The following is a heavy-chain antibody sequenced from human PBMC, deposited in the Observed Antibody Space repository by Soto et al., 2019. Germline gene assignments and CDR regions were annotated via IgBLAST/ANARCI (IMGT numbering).Heavy chain of an antibody. D-gene: IGHD2-15*01. Sequence: LSLTCSVSGGSISSGYYYWSWIRQPPGKGLEWTGYIFHSGETYYTPSLESRLIISIDASKNQFSLNLKSVTAADTAVYFCARAHFVLGGFDVWGPGTVVTVSS. V-gene: IGHV4-30-4*01. CDR1: GGSISSGYYY. CDR3: ARAHFVLGGFDV. CDR2: IFHSGET. J-gene: IGHJ3*01.